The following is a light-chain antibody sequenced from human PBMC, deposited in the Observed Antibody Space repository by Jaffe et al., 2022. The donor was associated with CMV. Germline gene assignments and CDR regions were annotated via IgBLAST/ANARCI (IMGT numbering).Light chain of an antibody. CDR2: EVT. V-gene: IGLV2-23*02. Sequence: QSALTQPASVSGSPGQSITISCTGTSSDIGRYNFVSWYQHHPGKAPKLIIFEVTNRPSGVSHRFSGSKSGNTASLTISGLQAEDEADYYCFSYAGSTTFWVLGGGTKLTVL. J-gene: IGLJ3*02. CDR1: SSDIGRYNF. CDR3: FSYAGSTTFWV.